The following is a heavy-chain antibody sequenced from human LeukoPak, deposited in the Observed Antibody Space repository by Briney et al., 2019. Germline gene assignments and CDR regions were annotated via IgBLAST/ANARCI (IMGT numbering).Heavy chain of an antibody. V-gene: IGHV3-66*01. CDR3: ARFDGGERIFDY. CDR1: GFTVSSNY. Sequence: PGGSLGLSCAASGFTVSSNYMSWVRQAPGKGLEWVSVIYSGGSTYYADSVKGRFTISRDNSKNTLYLQMNSLRAEDTAVYYCARFDGGERIFDYWGQGTLVTVSS. D-gene: IGHD1-1*01. CDR2: IYSGGST. J-gene: IGHJ4*02.